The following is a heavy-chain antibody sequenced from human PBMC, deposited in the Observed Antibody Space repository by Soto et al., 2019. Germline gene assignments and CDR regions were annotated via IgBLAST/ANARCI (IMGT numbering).Heavy chain of an antibody. CDR3: ARVSGWYGINYYYYYGMDV. CDR2: IIPIFGTA. CDR1: GGTFSSYA. Sequence: QVQLVQSGAEVKKPGSSVKVSCKASGGTFSSYAISWVRQAPGQGREWMGGIIPIFGTANYAQKFQGRVTITADESTSTAYMELSSLRSEDTAVYYCARVSGWYGINYYYYYGMDVWGQGTTVTVSS. V-gene: IGHV1-69*01. D-gene: IGHD6-19*01. J-gene: IGHJ6*02.